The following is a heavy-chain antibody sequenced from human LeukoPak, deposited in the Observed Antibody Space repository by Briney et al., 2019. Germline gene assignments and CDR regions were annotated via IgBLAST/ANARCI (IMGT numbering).Heavy chain of an antibody. Sequence: GGSLRLSCAASGFTVSSNYMSWVRQAPGKGLEWVSVIYSGGSTYYADSVKGRFTISRDNSKNTLYLQMNSLRAEDTAVYYCASPSYCGGDCYGAAFDIWGQGTMVTVSS. CDR3: ASPSYCGGDCYGAAFDI. V-gene: IGHV3-66*01. D-gene: IGHD2-21*02. J-gene: IGHJ3*02. CDR1: GFTVSSNY. CDR2: IYSGGST.